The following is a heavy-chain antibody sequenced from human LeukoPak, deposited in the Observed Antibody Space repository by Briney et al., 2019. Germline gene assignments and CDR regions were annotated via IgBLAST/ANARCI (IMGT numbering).Heavy chain of an antibody. D-gene: IGHD6-19*01. CDR3: ARDVGGWYYFDY. CDR1: GFTFSSYG. V-gene: IGHV3-21*04. CDR2: ISSSSSYI. J-gene: IGHJ4*02. Sequence: GGSLRLSCAASGFTFSSYGMNWVRQSPGKGLEWVSSISSSSSYIYYADSVKGRFTISRDNAKNSLYLQMNSLRAEDTALYYCARDVGGWYYFDYWGQGTLVTVSS.